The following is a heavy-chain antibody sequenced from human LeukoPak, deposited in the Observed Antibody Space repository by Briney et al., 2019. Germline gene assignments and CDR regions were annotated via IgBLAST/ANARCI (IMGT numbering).Heavy chain of an antibody. CDR2: ISSDGSKK. D-gene: IGHD1-1*01. CDR1: GFTFSSYS. V-gene: IGHV3-30-3*01. J-gene: IGHJ4*02. CDR3: AKDYHWLVDY. Sequence: GGSLRLSCAASGFTFSSYSVHWVRQAPGKGLEWVAIISSDGSKKYYADSVKGRFTISGDNSKNTLYLQMDSLRGDDTAVYYCAKDYHWLVDYWGQGTLVTVSS.